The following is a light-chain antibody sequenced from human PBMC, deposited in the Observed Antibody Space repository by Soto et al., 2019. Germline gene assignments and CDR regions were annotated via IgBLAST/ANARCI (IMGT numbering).Light chain of an antibody. CDR1: RAISNY. CDR3: QNYDGAPLT. V-gene: IGKV1-27*01. CDR2: AAF. J-gene: IGKJ4*01. Sequence: DFQMTQSPSSLSASVGYRVTITCRATRAISNYLAWYQQKPGKVPKLLIYAAFTLQSGVPSRFSASASGTDFTLTISSLQPEDVATYYCQNYDGAPLTFGGGTKVEIK.